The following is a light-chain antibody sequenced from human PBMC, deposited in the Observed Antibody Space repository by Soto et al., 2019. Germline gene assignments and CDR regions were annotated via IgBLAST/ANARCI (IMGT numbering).Light chain of an antibody. CDR1: QGISTY. CDR3: QNYNGAPWT. V-gene: IGKV1-27*01. CDR2: AAS. J-gene: IGKJ1*01. Sequence: DIQMTQSPSYLSASVGDRVTITCRASQGISTYLVWYQQKPGTVPKLLIFAASTLQSGVPSRFSGSGSGTDFTLTISSLQPDDVATYYCQNYNGAPWTFGQGTKVEIK.